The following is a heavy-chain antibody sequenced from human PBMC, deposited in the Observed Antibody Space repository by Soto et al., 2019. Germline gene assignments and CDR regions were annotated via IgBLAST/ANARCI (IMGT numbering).Heavy chain of an antibody. CDR2: IYPADSDT. D-gene: IGHD3-22*01. V-gene: IGHV5-51*01. CDR1: GYTFTKFW. J-gene: IGHJ5*02. CDR3: ARRHFDSNNYFYYDT. Sequence: PGESLKISCKGSGYTFTKFWVAWGLQMPGKGLELMGFIYPADSDTKYSQSFQGQVTISADKSSNTAYLQWSGLRASDTAMYFCARRHFDSNNYFYYDTWGQGTLVTVSS.